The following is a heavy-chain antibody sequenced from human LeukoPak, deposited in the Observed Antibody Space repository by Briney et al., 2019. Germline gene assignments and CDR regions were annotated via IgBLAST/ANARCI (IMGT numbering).Heavy chain of an antibody. CDR1: GGTFSSYA. CDR2: IIPIFGTA. Sequence: SVKVSCKASGGTFSSYAISWVRQAPGQGLEWMGGIIPIFGTANYAQKFQGRVTMTRNTSISTAYMELSSLRSEDTAVYYCARGFDGSFEVWGKGTTVTISS. J-gene: IGHJ6*04. CDR3: ARGFDGSFEV. V-gene: IGHV1-69*05. D-gene: IGHD5-24*01.